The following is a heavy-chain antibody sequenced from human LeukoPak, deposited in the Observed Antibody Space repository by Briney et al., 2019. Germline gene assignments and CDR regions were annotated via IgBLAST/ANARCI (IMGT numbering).Heavy chain of an antibody. CDR2: IYYSGST. D-gene: IGHD3-16*01. CDR1: GGSISSSSYY. Sequence: SETLSLTCTVSGGSISSSSYYWGWIRQPPGKGLEWIGSIYYSGSTYYNPSLKSRVTISVDTSKNQLSLKLSSVTAADTAVYYCARQGAVVGGATGPPDYWGQGTLVTVSS. CDR3: ARQGAVVGGATGPPDY. J-gene: IGHJ4*02. V-gene: IGHV4-39*01.